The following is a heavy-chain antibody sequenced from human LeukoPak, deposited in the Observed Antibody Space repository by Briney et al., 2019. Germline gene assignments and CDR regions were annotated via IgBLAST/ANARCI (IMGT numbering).Heavy chain of an antibody. CDR3: ARSHSSSWYREYYFDY. Sequence: GGSLRLSCAASGFTFSDYYMSWIRQAPGKGLEWVSYISSSGSTIYYADSVKGRSTISRDNAKNSLYLQMNSLRAEDTAVYYCARSHSSSWYREYYFDYWGQGTLVTVSS. J-gene: IGHJ4*02. CDR2: ISSSGSTI. CDR1: GFTFSDYY. D-gene: IGHD6-13*01. V-gene: IGHV3-11*04.